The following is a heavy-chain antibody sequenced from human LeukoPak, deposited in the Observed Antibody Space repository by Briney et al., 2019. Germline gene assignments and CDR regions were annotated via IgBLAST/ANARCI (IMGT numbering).Heavy chain of an antibody. Sequence: SGTLSLTCTISGGSISSNYWSWIRQPPGKGLEWIGYCHYSGNTNYNPSLKSRATISVDMSKNQFPLTLNSVTAADTAVYYCARSASSTSRSAFDIWGQGTRVTASS. J-gene: IGHJ3*02. CDR1: GGSISSNY. CDR3: ARSASSTSRSAFDI. CDR2: CHYSGNT. V-gene: IGHV4-59*13.